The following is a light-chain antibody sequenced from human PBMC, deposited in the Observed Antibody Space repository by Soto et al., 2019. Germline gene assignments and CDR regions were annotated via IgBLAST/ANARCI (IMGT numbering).Light chain of an antibody. CDR2: EVN. CDR1: TSDIGAYDY. J-gene: IGLJ1*01. Sequence: QSVLTQPASVSGSPGQSITISCTGTTSDIGAYDYVSWYQQLPGKAPKLIISEVNDRHSGVANHLSGYKSDTTDSMTIYGLQAEDEGDYYCDSFTSSSTYVCGTGTKITVL. CDR3: DSFTSSSTYV. V-gene: IGLV2-14*01.